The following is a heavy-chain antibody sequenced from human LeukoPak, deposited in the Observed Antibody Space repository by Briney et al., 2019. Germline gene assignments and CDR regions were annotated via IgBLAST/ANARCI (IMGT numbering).Heavy chain of an antibody. J-gene: IGHJ6*03. Sequence: ASVKVSCKASGYTFTSYYMHWVRQAPGQGLEWMGLINPSGGSTTYAQKFQGRVTMTRDMSTTTVYMELSSLRSEDTAVYYCARGEFGYYYYYYMDVWGKGTTVAVSS. V-gene: IGHV1-46*01. CDR1: GYTFTSYY. D-gene: IGHD3-10*01. CDR2: INPSGGST. CDR3: ARGEFGYYYYYYMDV.